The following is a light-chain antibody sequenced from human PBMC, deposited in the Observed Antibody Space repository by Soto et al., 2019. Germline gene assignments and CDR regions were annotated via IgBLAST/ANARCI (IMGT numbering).Light chain of an antibody. V-gene: IGKV1-16*01. CDR1: QGISNY. Sequence: DIQMTQSPSSLSASVVYIFTITFRSSQGISNYLAWYQQKPGKAPNLLIYAASSLQSGVPSRFSGSGSGTDFTLTISSLQSEDSAVYYCQQYHKWPPITFGQGTRLENK. CDR3: QQYHKWPPIT. J-gene: IGKJ5*01. CDR2: AAS.